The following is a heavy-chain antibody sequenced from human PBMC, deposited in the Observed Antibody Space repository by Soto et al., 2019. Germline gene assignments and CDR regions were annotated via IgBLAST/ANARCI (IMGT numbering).Heavy chain of an antibody. D-gene: IGHD2-15*01. Sequence: EVQLLESGGGLVQPGGSLRLSCAASGFTFSSYAMSWVRQAPGQGLEWVSAISGSGGSTYYADSVKGRFTITRDTSKNTLYLQMNSMRAEDTAVYYCAKIRTDCCSGDQYYFDYWGQGTLVTVSS. CDR2: ISGSGGST. CDR1: GFTFSSYA. J-gene: IGHJ4*02. V-gene: IGHV3-23*01. CDR3: AKIRTDCCSGDQYYFDY.